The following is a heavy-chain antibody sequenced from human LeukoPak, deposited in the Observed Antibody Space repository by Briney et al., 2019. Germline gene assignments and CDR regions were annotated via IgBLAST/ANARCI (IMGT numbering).Heavy chain of an antibody. V-gene: IGHV1-8*01. Sequence: ASVKVSCKASGYTFTSYDINWVRQATGQGLEWMGWMNPNSGNTGYVQKFQGRVTMTRNTSISTAYMELSSLRSEDTAVYYCARSRFSRRITMVRGVIMFDYWGQGTLVTVSS. CDR2: MNPNSGNT. J-gene: IGHJ4*02. CDR1: GYTFTSYD. D-gene: IGHD3-10*01. CDR3: ARSRFSRRITMVRGVIMFDY.